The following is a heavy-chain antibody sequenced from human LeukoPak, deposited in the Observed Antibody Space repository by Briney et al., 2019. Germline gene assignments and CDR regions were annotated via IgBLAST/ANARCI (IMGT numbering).Heavy chain of an antibody. V-gene: IGHV4-31*03. CDR3: AGRPGAAGYYYDSSGYSNPLDY. CDR1: GGSISSGGHY. Sequence: SETLSLTCTVSGGSISSGGHYWSWIRQHPGKGLEWIGYIYYSGSTYYNPSLKSRVTISVDTSKNQLSLKLSSVTAADTAVYYCAGRPGAAGYYYDSSGYSNPLDYWGQGTLVTVSS. J-gene: IGHJ4*02. CDR2: IYYSGST. D-gene: IGHD3-22*01.